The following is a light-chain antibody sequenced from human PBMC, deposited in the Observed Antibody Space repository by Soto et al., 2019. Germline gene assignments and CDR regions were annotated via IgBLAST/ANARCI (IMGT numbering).Light chain of an antibody. Sequence: DIQMTQSPSTLSASVGDRVTITCRASQSISSWLAWYQQKPGKAPKLLIYKASSLESGVPSRFSGSGSGTEFTLAISSLQPDDFATYYCQQYSAYPTFCVGTKVEIK. CDR1: QSISSW. V-gene: IGKV1-5*03. CDR3: QQYSAYPT. CDR2: KAS. J-gene: IGKJ4*01.